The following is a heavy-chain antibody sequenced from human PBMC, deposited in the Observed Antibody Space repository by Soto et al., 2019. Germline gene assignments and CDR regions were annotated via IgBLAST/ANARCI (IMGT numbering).Heavy chain of an antibody. CDR2: VIPVLGIA. D-gene: IGHD2-2*01. CDR3: ARDHHCTSTSCFQSLWY. CDR1: GGTFTSYS. Sequence: QVQLVQSGAEVKKPGSSVKVSCKASGGTFTSYSISWVRQAPGQKLEWMGRVIPVLGIANYAQEFQGRVTITADISTSTAYMDLSSLRSEDTAVYYCARDHHCTSTSCFQSLWYWGQGTLVIVSS. J-gene: IGHJ4*02. V-gene: IGHV1-69*08.